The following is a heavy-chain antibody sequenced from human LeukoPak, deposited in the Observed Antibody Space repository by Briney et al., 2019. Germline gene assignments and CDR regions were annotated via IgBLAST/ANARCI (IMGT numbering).Heavy chain of an antibody. CDR2: ISYDGSNK. CDR3: ARDHRAKVFSAFDY. CDR1: GFTFSSYA. J-gene: IGHJ4*02. Sequence: GGSLRLSCAASGFTFSSYAMHWVRQAPGKGLEWVAVISYDGSNKYYADSVKGRFTISRDNSKNTLYLQMNSLRAEDTAVYYCARDHRAKVFSAFDYWGQGTLVTVSS. V-gene: IGHV3-30-3*01. D-gene: IGHD3-9*01.